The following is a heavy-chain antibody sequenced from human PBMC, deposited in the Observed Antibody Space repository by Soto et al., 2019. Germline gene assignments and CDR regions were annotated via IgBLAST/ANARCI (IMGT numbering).Heavy chain of an antibody. CDR1: GYTFTVYY. D-gene: IGHD6-13*01. V-gene: IGHV1-2*04. J-gene: IGHJ3*02. CDR2: INPNSGGT. CDR3: ARDKGIAAANDAFDI. Sequence: ASVKVSCKASGYTFTVYYMHWVRQAPGQGLEWMGWINPNSGGTNYAQKFQGWVTMTRDTSISTAYMELSRLRSDDTAVYYCARDKGIAAANDAFDIWGQGTMVTVSS.